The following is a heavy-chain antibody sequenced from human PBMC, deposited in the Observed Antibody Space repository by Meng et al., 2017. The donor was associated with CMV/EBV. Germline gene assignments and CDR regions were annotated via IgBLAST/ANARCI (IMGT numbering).Heavy chain of an antibody. V-gene: IGHV4-30-4*08. Sequence: QAQLHESGPGMVKPSQTLSHPCTVSGCSISSGDYYWSWSRQPPGKGLEWIGYIYYSGSTYYNPSLKSRVTISVDTSKNQFSLKLSSVTAADTAVYYCARVYCSGGSCYGNWFDPWGQGTLVTVSS. CDR2: IYYSGST. D-gene: IGHD2-15*01. CDR3: ARVYCSGGSCYGNWFDP. CDR1: GCSISSGDYY. J-gene: IGHJ5*02.